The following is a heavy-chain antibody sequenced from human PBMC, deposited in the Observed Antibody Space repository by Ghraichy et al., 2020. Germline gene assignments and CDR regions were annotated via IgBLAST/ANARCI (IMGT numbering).Heavy chain of an antibody. CDR3: ARGAVWESWFDP. J-gene: IGHJ5*02. Sequence: SETLSLTCTVSGGSISSYYWSWIRQPPGKGLEWIGYIYYSGSTNYNPSLKSRVTISVDTSKNQFSLKLSSVTAADTAVYYCARGAVWESWFDPWGQGTLVTVSS. CDR1: GGSISSYY. V-gene: IGHV4-59*01. D-gene: IGHD1-26*01. CDR2: IYYSGST.